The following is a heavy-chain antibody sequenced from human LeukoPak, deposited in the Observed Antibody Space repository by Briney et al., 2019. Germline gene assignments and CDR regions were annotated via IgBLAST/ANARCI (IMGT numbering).Heavy chain of an antibody. CDR3: ARGQSSSYFNGNWFDP. J-gene: IGHJ5*02. CDR1: GFIFNNYA. Sequence: ETGGSLRLSCAASGFIFNNYAMNWVRQAPGKGLEWVSFISGGSGGTYYADSVKGRFTISRDSSKNTVYLQMNSLRAEDTAVYYCARGQSSSYFNGNWFDPWGQGTLVTVSS. V-gene: IGHV3-23*01. D-gene: IGHD6-13*01. CDR2: ISGGSGGT.